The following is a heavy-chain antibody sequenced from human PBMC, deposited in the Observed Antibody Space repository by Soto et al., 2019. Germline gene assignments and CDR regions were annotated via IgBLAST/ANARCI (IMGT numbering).Heavy chain of an antibody. CDR2: IYYSGST. D-gene: IGHD3-10*01. CDR1: GGSISSDGYY. CDR3: ARDRSSITMVRGEVWFDP. V-gene: IGHV4-31*03. Sequence: KTSETLSLTCTVSGGSISSDGYYWRWIRQHPGKGLEWIGYIYYSGSTYYNPSLKSRVTISVDTSKNQFSLKLSSVTAADTAVYYCARDRSSITMVRGEVWFDPWGQGTLVTVSS. J-gene: IGHJ5*02.